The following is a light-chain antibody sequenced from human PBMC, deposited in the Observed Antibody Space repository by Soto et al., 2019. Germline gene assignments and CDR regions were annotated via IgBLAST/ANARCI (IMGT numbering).Light chain of an antibody. CDR1: QSVSSSY. CDR3: QQYDNWPPWT. Sequence: EIVMTQSPATLSVSPGGRATLSCRASQSVSSSYLAWYQQKPGQAPRLLIYGASTRATGIPDRFSGSGSGTEFTLTISSLQSEDFAIYYCQQYDNWPPWTFGQGAKVDIK. J-gene: IGKJ1*01. V-gene: IGKV3-15*01. CDR2: GAS.